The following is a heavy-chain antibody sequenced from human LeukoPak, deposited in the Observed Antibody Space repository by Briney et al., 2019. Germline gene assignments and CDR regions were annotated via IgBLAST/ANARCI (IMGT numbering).Heavy chain of an antibody. J-gene: IGHJ4*02. CDR3: AAVVGTGDY. D-gene: IGHD2-2*01. CDR1: GYTFTGYY. CDR2: FKPNSGDT. Sequence: ASVTVSFMASGYTFTGYYMHWVRQAPGQGLEWMGWFKPNSGDTSFAQKFQGRVTTTRDTSISTAYMELSRLRSDDTAVYYCAAVVGTGDYWGQGTLVTVSS. V-gene: IGHV1-2*02.